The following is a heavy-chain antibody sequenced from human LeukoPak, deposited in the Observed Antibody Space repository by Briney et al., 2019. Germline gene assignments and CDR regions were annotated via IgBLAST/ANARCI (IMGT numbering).Heavy chain of an antibody. CDR1: GFIFSNYG. CDR2: FWSGGRQK. J-gene: IGHJ4*02. V-gene: IGHV3-33*01. D-gene: IGHD3-10*01. CDR3: ARDDDGSGKYGQLY. Sequence: PGGSLRPSCAASGFIFSNYGFHWVRQAPGKGLEWVAVFWSGGRQKYYVDSVKGRFTVSRDTSKKTVYLQMNSLRAEDTAVYYCARDDDGSGKYGQLYWGQGTLVTVSS.